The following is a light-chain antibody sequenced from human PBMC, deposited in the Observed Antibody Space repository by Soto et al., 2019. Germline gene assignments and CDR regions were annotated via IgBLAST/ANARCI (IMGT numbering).Light chain of an antibody. CDR1: QSVSSN. Sequence: EIVMTQSPATLSVSPGERATLSCRASQSVSSNLAWYQQKPGQPPRLLIYGASTRATGIPARLSGSGSGTEFTLTIDSLQSEDFAVYYCQQYDYWPPYTFGQGTKLEIK. CDR3: QQYDYWPPYT. V-gene: IGKV3-15*01. J-gene: IGKJ2*01. CDR2: GAS.